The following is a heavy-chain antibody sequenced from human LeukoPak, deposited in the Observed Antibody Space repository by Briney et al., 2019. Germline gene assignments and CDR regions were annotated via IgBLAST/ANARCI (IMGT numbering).Heavy chain of an antibody. CDR2: ICGSGGCT. J-gene: IGHJ4*02. Sequence: PGGSLRLSCEASGFTFNTYAIYWVRQAPGKGLEWVSGICGSGGCTYYADSVKGRFPISRDNSKNTVYLQMNSLTADDTAVYYCAKTTVGYSSGRYPGWPADCWGQGTLVTVSS. V-gene: IGHV3-23*01. CDR3: AKTTVGYSSGRYPGWPADC. D-gene: IGHD6-19*01. CDR1: GFTFNTYA.